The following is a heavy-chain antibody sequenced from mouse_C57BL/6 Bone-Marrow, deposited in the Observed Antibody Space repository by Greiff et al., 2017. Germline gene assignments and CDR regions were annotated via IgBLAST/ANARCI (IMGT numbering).Heavy chain of an antibody. D-gene: IGHD1-1*01. J-gene: IGHJ1*03. V-gene: IGHV5-12*01. CDR2: ISNGGGST. CDR1: GFTFSDYY. Sequence: EVKVVESGGGLVQPGGSLKLSCAASGFTFSDYYMYWVRQTPEKRLEWVAYISNGGGSTYYPDTVKGRFTISRDNAKNTLYLQMSRLKSEDTAMYYCARQGGSTGYFDVWGTGTTVTVSS. CDR3: ARQGGSTGYFDV.